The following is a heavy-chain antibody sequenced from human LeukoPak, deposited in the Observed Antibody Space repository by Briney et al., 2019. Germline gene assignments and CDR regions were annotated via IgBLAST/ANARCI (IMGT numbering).Heavy chain of an antibody. CDR3: AKGVEGGTTVTTIDY. D-gene: IGHD4-17*01. J-gene: IGHJ4*02. CDR2: SSWYSGSI. V-gene: IGHV3-9*01. Sequence: GGALRLSYAASGFTFDDYAMHWIRQRPRPGMERDSGSSWYSGSIGYADSVKDRFNISRDNAKNSLYLQMNSLRAEDTALYYCAKGVEGGTTVTTIDYWGQGTLVTVSS. CDR1: GFTFDDYA.